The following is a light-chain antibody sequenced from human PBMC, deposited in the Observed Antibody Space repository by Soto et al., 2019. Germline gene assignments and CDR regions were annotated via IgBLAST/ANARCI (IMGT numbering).Light chain of an antibody. CDR1: SSNIGAGYD. CDR3: QSYDSSLSAWV. J-gene: IGLJ3*02. Sequence: VLTQPPSVSGAPGQRVTISCTGSSSNIGAGYDVHWYQQLPGTAPKLLIYGNSNRPSGVPDRFSGSKSGTSASLAITGLQAEDEADYYCQSYDSSLSAWVFGGGTQLTVL. V-gene: IGLV1-40*01. CDR2: GNS.